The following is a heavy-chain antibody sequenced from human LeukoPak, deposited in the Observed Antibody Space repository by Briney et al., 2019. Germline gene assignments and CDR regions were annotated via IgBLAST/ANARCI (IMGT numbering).Heavy chain of an antibody. CDR2: ISSSSSYI. CDR3: ARGGSDTGGFDY. CDR1: GFTFSSYS. J-gene: IGHJ4*02. Sequence: GGSLRLSCAASGFTFSSYSMNWVRQAPGKGLEWVSSISSSSSYIYYADSVKGRFTISRDNAKNSLYLQMNSLRAEDTAVYYCARGGSDTGGFDYWGQGTLVTVSS. V-gene: IGHV3-21*01. D-gene: IGHD5-18*01.